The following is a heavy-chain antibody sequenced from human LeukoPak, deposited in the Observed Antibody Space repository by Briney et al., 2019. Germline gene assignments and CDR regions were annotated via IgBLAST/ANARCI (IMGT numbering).Heavy chain of an antibody. D-gene: IGHD4-17*01. V-gene: IGHV3-23*01. CDR2: ISGSGGSS. Sequence: GGSLRLSCAASGFTFSSNAMSWVRQAPGKGLEWVSAISGSGGSSFYADSVKGRFTISRDNSKNTLYLQMNSLRAEDTAVYYCAKDLGTTVTTGWFDPWGQGTLVTVSS. J-gene: IGHJ5*02. CDR1: GFTFSSNA. CDR3: AKDLGTTVTTGWFDP.